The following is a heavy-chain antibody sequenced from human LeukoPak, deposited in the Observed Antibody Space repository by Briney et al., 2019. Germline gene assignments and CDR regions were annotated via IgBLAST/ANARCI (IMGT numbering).Heavy chain of an antibody. D-gene: IGHD5-18*01. Sequence: ASVKVSCKASGYTFTSYGISWARQAPGQGLEWMGWISAYNGNTNYAQKLQGRVTMTTDTSTSTAYMELRSLRSDDTAVYYCARGGIQLWLSAAGLDYWGQGTLVTVSS. J-gene: IGHJ4*02. CDR3: ARGGIQLWLSAAGLDY. CDR2: ISAYNGNT. CDR1: GYTFTSYG. V-gene: IGHV1-18*01.